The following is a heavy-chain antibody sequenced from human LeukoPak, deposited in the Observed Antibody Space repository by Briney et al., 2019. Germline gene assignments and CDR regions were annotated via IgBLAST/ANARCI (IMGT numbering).Heavy chain of an antibody. Sequence: ASVKVSCKASGYTFTGYYMHWVRQAPGQGLEWMGWINPNSGGTNYAQKFQGRVTMTRDTSISTAYMELSRLRSDDTAVYYCARDPGGSSSWYYYDYWGQGTLVTVSS. CDR2: INPNSGGT. CDR1: GYTFTGYY. CDR3: ARDPGGSSSWYYYDY. V-gene: IGHV1-2*02. J-gene: IGHJ4*02. D-gene: IGHD6-13*01.